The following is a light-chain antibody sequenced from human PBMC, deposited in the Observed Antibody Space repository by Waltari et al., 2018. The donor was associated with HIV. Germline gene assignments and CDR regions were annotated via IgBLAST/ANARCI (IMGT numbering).Light chain of an antibody. CDR3: AAWDDSLSGHWV. J-gene: IGLJ3*02. V-gene: IGLV1-47*01. CDR2: RNK. Sequence: QSVLTQPPSASGTPGQRVTISCSGSSSNIGSNFVYWYQQLPGTAPKLLIYRNKPRASGVPDRVSGLKLGTSASLAISGLRSEDEADYYCAAWDDSLSGHWVFGGGTKVTVL. CDR1: SSNIGSNF.